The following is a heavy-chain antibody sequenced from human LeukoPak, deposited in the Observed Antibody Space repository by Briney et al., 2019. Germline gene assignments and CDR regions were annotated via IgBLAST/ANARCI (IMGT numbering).Heavy chain of an antibody. Sequence: SEILSLTCTVSGDSMSSYYWNFIRQPAGKGLEWIGRIHTSWTTYYNPSLKSRITMSVDTSRNQFSLRLTSVTAADTAVYYCARGDYYDGGGRNWFDPWGQGTLVTVSS. CDR3: ARGDYYDGGGRNWFDP. V-gene: IGHV4-4*07. CDR2: IHTSWTT. CDR1: GDSMSSYY. J-gene: IGHJ5*02. D-gene: IGHD3-16*01.